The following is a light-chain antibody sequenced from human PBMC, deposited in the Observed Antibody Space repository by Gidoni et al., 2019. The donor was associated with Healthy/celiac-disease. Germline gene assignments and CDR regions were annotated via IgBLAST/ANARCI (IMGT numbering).Light chain of an antibody. Sequence: DIQMPQSASSLSASVEDRVTITCQASHDISNYLNWYQQKPGKAPKLLIYDASNLETGVPSRFSGSGSGTDFTFTISSLQPEDIATYYCQQYDNLPRTFGQGTRLEIK. CDR1: HDISNY. CDR3: QQYDNLPRT. J-gene: IGKJ5*01. V-gene: IGKV1-33*01. CDR2: DAS.